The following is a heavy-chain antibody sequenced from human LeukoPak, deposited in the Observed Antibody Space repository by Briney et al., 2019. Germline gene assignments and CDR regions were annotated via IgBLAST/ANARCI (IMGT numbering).Heavy chain of an antibody. Sequence: GGSLRLSCAASGFTFSSYAMSWVRQAPGKGLELVSAISGSGDSTYYADSVKGRFTISRDSSKNTLYLQMNSLRAEDTAVYYCAKDQLAHYYGSGSYYGYWGQGTLVTVSS. J-gene: IGHJ4*02. CDR1: GFTFSSYA. V-gene: IGHV3-23*01. CDR3: AKDQLAHYYGSGSYYGY. D-gene: IGHD3-10*01. CDR2: ISGSGDST.